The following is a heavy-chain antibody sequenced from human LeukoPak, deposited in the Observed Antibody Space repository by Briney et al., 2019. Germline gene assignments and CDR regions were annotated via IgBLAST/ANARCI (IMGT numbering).Heavy chain of an antibody. D-gene: IGHD1/OR15-1a*01. CDR2: INPTSGRT. CDR3: AREFRTTTWSYDAFDL. CDR1: GYTLTDYY. V-gene: IGHV1-2*02. Sequence: ASVKVSCKASGYTLTDYYLHWVRQAPGQGLECVGWINPTSGRTNYAQKFHDRVTLARDTSNNTSYMELTRLTSDDTAVYFCAREFRTTTWSYDAFDLWGQGTMVTVSS. J-gene: IGHJ3*01.